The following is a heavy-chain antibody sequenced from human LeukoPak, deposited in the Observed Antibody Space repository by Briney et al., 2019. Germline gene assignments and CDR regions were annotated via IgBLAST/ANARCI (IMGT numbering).Heavy chain of an antibody. Sequence: GASVKVSCKVSGYTLTELSMHWVRQAPGKGLEWMGGFDPEDGETIYAQKFQGRVTMTEDTSTDTAYMELSSLRSEDTAVYYCPTGHFDSSGWYSSWFDPWGQGTLVTVFS. CDR1: GYTLTELS. D-gene: IGHD6-19*01. CDR2: FDPEDGET. V-gene: IGHV1-24*01. CDR3: PTGHFDSSGWYSSWFDP. J-gene: IGHJ5*02.